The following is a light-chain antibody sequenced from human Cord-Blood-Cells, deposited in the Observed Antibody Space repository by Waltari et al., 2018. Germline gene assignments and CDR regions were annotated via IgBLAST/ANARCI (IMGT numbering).Light chain of an antibody. CDR1: SSDVGGYNY. CDR3: SSYAGSNNFDVV. Sequence: QSALTQPPSASGSPGQSVTISCPGTSSDVGGYNYVSWYQQHPGKAPKLLIYEVSKRPSGVPDRFSGSKSGNTASRTVAGLQAEDEADYYCSSYAGSNNFDVVFGGGTKLTVL. CDR2: EVS. V-gene: IGLV2-8*01. J-gene: IGLJ2*01.